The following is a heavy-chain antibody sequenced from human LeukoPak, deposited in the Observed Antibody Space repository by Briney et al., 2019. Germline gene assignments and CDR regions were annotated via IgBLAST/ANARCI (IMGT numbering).Heavy chain of an antibody. D-gene: IGHD1-26*01. J-gene: IGHJ3*02. CDR1: GYTFTGYY. CDR3: ATLVGATFVAFDI. Sequence: ASVKVSCKASGYTFTGYYMHWVRQAPGQGLEWMGWINPNSGGTNYAQKFQGRVTMTRDTSISTAYMELSRLRSDDTAVYYCATLVGATFVAFDIWGQGTMVTVSS. V-gene: IGHV1-2*02. CDR2: INPNSGGT.